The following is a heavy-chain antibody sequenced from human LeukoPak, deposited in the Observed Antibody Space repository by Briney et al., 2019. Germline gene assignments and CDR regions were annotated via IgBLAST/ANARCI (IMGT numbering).Heavy chain of an antibody. D-gene: IGHD2-15*01. V-gene: IGHV4-59*01. J-gene: IGHJ5*01. CDR1: GGSISSYY. CDR2: IYYSGST. Sequence: PSETLSLTCTVSGGSISSYYWNWIRQPPGKGLEWIGYIYYSGSTNYNPSLKSRVTISVDTSKNQFSLKLSSVTAADTAVYFCARPNLGYCSGDSCYWNWFDSWGQGTLVTVSS. CDR3: ARPNLGYCSGDSCYWNWFDS.